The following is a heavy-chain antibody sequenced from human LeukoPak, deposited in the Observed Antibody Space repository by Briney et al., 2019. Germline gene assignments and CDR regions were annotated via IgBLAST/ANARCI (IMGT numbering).Heavy chain of an antibody. CDR1: GFTLDDYA. D-gene: IGHD6-6*01. V-gene: IGHV3-9*03. CDR2: ISWNSGSI. Sequence: GGSLRLSCAASGFTLDDYAMHWVRQAPGKGLEWVSGISWNSGSIGYADSVKGRFTISRDNAKNSLYLQMNSLRAEDMALYYCAKDASSSPWYFDYWGQGTLVTVSS. J-gene: IGHJ4*02. CDR3: AKDASSSPWYFDY.